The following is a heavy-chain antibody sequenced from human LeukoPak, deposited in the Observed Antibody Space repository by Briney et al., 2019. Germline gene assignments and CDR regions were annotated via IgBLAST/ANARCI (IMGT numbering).Heavy chain of an antibody. CDR1: GGSFSGYY. CDR2: IYYSGST. D-gene: IGHD3-3*01. J-gene: IGHJ4*02. V-gene: IGHV4-34*01. Sequence: SETLSLTCAVYGGSFSGYYWSWIRQPPGKGLEWIGSIYYSGSTYYNPSLKSRVTISVDTSKNQFSLKLSSVTAADTAVYYCARGGDLTYYFDYWGQGTLVTVSS. CDR3: ARGGDLTYYFDY.